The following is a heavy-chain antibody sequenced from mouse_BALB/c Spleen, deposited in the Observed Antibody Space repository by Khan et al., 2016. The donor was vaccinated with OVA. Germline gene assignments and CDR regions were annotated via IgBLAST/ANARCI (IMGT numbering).Heavy chain of an antibody. Sequence: QMQLEESGPGLVAPSQRLSITCTVSGFSLTSYGVGWVSQPPGKGLEWLGEIWGDGSTNDHSALIYRLSISKDNSKSQAFLKLNSLQTDDTASYYCALYYYGRAWFAYWGQGTLVTVSA. CDR3: ALYYYGRAWFAY. CDR1: GFSLTSYG. J-gene: IGHJ3*01. CDR2: IWGDGST. D-gene: IGHD1-1*01. V-gene: IGHV2-3*01.